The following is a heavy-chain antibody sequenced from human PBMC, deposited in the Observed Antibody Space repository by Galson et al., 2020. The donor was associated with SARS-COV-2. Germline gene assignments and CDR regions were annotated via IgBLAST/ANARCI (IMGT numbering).Heavy chain of an antibody. V-gene: IGHV4-30-4*01. CDR2: IYNSGST. CDR3: ARRHGHLLYRYGYSYYTYMDV. J-gene: IGHJ6*03. CDR1: DVSITSGDYY. Sequence: SETLSLTCSVSDVSITSGDYYWTWIRQPPGKGLEWIGYIYNSGSTYYNPSLKSRVTISMETSKNQFSLRLSSVTAADTAVYYCARRHGHLLYRYGYSYYTYMDVWGKGITVTVSS. D-gene: IGHD3-16*02.